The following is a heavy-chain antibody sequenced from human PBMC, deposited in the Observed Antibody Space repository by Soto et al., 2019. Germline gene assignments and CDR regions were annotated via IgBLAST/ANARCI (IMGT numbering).Heavy chain of an antibody. Sequence: GGSLRLSCAASGLTFDDYAMHWVRQAPGKGLEWVSGISWNSGSIGYADSVKGRFTISRDNAKNSLYLQMNSLRAEDTALYYCTKDIYGSGWYYFDYWGQGTLVTVSS. CDR1: GLTFDDYA. V-gene: IGHV3-9*01. CDR2: ISWNSGSI. D-gene: IGHD6-19*01. J-gene: IGHJ4*02. CDR3: TKDIYGSGWYYFDY.